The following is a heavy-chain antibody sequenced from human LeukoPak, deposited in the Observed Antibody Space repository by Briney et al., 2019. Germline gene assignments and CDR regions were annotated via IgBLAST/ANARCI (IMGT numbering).Heavy chain of an antibody. CDR3: ATVVVVAGHY. D-gene: IGHD2-15*01. V-gene: IGHV3-9*01. CDR2: ISWNGANT. CDR1: GFSFDEYS. Sequence: PGRSLRLSCVASGFSFDEYSMHWVRQGPGKGLEWVSGISWNGANTLYGASVKGRFTISRDNSKNTLYLQMNSLRAEDTAVYYCATVVVVAGHYWGQGTLVTVSS. J-gene: IGHJ4*02.